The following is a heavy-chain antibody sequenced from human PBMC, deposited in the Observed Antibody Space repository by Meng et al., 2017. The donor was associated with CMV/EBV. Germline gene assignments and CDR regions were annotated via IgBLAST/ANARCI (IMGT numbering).Heavy chain of an antibody. CDR1: GYTFTSYG. Sequence: ASVKVSCKASGYTFTSYGISWVRQAPGQGLEWMGWISAYNGNTNYAQKLQDRVTMTTDTSTSTAYMELRSLRSDDTAVYYCARGDTVTTGGGFEAHRGGLFDYWGQGTLVTVSS. CDR2: ISAYNGNT. D-gene: IGHD4-11*01. CDR3: ARGDTVTTGGGFEAHRGGLFDY. V-gene: IGHV1-18*01. J-gene: IGHJ4*02.